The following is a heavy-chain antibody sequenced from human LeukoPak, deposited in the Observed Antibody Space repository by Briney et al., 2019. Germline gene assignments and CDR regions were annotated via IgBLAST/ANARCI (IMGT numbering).Heavy chain of an antibody. V-gene: IGHV3-43*02. D-gene: IGHD2/OR15-2a*01. J-gene: IGHJ6*02. Sequence: GGSLTLSRAASGFTIDAYAMHWVRQPPGKGLEWVSLINADGGRTYYADSVKGRFTISRDNSKNSLYLQMNSLRTEDTALYYCATWAFYHGLDVWGQGTTVTVSS. CDR1: GFTIDAYA. CDR2: INADGGRT. CDR3: ATWAFYHGLDV.